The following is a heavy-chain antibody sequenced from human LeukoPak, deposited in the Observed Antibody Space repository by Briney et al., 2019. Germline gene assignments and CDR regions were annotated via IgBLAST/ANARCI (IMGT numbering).Heavy chain of an antibody. CDR1: GGSISDYY. CDR2: IYYSGTT. V-gene: IGHV4-59*01. Sequence: PSETLSLTCTVSGGSISDYYWSWIRQSPGKGLEWIGYIYYSGTTNYNPSLKSRVTISVDTSKNQFSLTLSSVTAADTAVYYCARGGFYGSGSSPGSFDYWGQGTLVTVSS. J-gene: IGHJ4*02. CDR3: ARGGFYGSGSSPGSFDY. D-gene: IGHD3-10*01.